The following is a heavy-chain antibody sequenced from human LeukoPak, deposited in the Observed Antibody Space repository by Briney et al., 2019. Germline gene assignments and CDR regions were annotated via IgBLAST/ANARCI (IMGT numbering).Heavy chain of an antibody. J-gene: IGHJ4*02. CDR3: ARTVVSGTSDYFDY. V-gene: IGHV3-53*01. Sequence: GGSLRLSCAASEFTVSSNYMSWVRQAPGKGLEWVSIIDNGYRTYYADSVKGRFTISRDNSKNTLNLQMNSLRAEETAVYYCARTVVSGTSDYFDYWGQGTLVTVSS. D-gene: IGHD2-21*01. CDR2: IDNGYRT. CDR1: EFTVSSNY.